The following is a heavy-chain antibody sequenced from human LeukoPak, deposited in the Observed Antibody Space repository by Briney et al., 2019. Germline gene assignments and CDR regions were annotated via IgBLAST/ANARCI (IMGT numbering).Heavy chain of an antibody. CDR1: GGTFSSYP. V-gene: IGHV1-69*13. CDR2: IIPIFGTA. CDR3: ARPGVVAGTEWDFQH. Sequence: SVKVSCKASGGTFSSYPISWVRQAPGQGLEWMGGIIPIFGTANYAQKFQGRVTITADESTSTAYMELSSLRSEDTAVYYCARPGVVAGTEWDFQHWGQGNLVTVSS. J-gene: IGHJ1*01. D-gene: IGHD2-2*01.